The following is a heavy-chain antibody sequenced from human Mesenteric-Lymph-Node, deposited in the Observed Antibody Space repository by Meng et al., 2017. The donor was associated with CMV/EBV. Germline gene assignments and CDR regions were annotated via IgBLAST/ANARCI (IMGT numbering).Heavy chain of an antibody. D-gene: IGHD3-3*01. Sequence: GESLKISCAASGFPVSSNYMSWVRQAPGKGLEWVSVIYSGGSTYYADSVKGRFTISRDNSKNTLYLQMNSLRAEDTAVYYCARDGRYYDFWSGPQYYYYGMDVWGQGTTVTVSS. CDR1: GFPVSSNY. CDR2: IYSGGST. J-gene: IGHJ6*02. V-gene: IGHV3-66*02. CDR3: ARDGRYYDFWSGPQYYYYGMDV.